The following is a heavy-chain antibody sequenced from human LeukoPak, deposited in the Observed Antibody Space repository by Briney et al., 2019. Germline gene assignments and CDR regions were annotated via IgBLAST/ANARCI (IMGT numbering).Heavy chain of an antibody. CDR1: GFTFSRYW. CDR2: IKKDGSEK. J-gene: IGHJ2*01. D-gene: IGHD5-24*01. V-gene: IGHV3-7*01. Sequence: GGSLRLSCAASGFTFSRYWMGWVRQAPGKGLEWVANIKKDGSEKHYVDSVKGRFTISRDNAKNSLYLQMNSLRAEDTAVYYCARDGIEMASGYFDLWGRGTLVTVSS. CDR3: ARDGIEMASGYFDL.